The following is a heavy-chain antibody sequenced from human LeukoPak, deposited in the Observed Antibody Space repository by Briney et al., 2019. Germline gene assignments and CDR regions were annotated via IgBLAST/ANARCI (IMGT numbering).Heavy chain of an antibody. CDR2: ISPYNGNT. D-gene: IGHD6-19*01. CDR1: GYTFGSYG. CDR3: ARDSASVWPGSSGWSNWFDP. Sequence: ASVTVSCKASGYTFGSYGVSWVRQAPGQGLEWMAWISPYNGNTNYAQKFQGGVTMTTDTSTSTAYMELRSLRADDTAVYYCARDSASVWPGSSGWSNWFDPWGQGTLVTVSS. J-gene: IGHJ5*02. V-gene: IGHV1-18*01.